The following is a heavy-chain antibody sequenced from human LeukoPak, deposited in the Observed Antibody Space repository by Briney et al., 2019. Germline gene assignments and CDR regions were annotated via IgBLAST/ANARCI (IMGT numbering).Heavy chain of an antibody. V-gene: IGHV1-18*01. CDR1: GYTFTSYG. J-gene: IGHJ1*01. CDR2: ISAYNGNT. Sequence: GASVKVSCKASGYTFTSYGISWVRQAPGQGREWMGWISAYNGNTHYAQKLQGRFTMTTDTSTSTAYMELRSLRSDDTAVYYCARAIAVAGTTMDFQRWGQGTLVTVSS. D-gene: IGHD6-19*01. CDR3: ARAIAVAGTTMDFQR.